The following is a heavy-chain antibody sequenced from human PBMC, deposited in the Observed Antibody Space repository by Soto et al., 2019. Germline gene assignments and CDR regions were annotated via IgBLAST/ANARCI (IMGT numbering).Heavy chain of an antibody. D-gene: IGHD3-3*01. Sequence: PGGSLRLSCAASGFTFSFFAMSWVRQAPGKGLEWISYISGSGTTIYYADSVKGRFTISRDNAKKSLYLQMNSLRAEDTAVYYCAREVTVFGVIIPTPMDVWGQGTTVTVSS. V-gene: IGHV3-48*03. CDR1: GFTFSFFA. CDR3: AREVTVFGVIIPTPMDV. CDR2: ISGSGTTI. J-gene: IGHJ6*02.